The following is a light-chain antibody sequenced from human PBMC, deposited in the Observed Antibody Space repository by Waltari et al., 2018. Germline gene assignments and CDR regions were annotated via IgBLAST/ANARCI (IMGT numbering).Light chain of an antibody. Sequence: DIVMTQSPESLAVSLGERANINCKSSLSLLYNSNNKNYLAWYQQKPGQPPKLLIYWASTRESGVPERFSGSESRTDFTLTISSLQAEDVAVYFCQQYYNTPLTFGPGTKVDVK. J-gene: IGKJ3*01. CDR3: QQYYNTPLT. CDR2: WAS. V-gene: IGKV4-1*01. CDR1: LSLLYNSNNKNY.